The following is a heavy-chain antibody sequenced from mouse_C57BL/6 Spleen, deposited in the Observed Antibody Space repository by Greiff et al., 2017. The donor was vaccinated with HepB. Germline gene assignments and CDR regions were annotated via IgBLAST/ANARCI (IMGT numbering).Heavy chain of an antibody. Sequence: QVQLQQSGAELVKPGASVKMSCKASGYTFTSYWITWVKQRPGQGLEWIGDIYPGSGSTNYNEKFKSKATLTVDTSSSTAYMQLSSLTSEDSAVYYCAREEAIYYGNYLAWFAYWGQGTLVTVSA. V-gene: IGHV1-55*01. CDR2: IYPGSGST. D-gene: IGHD2-1*01. J-gene: IGHJ3*01. CDR1: GYTFTSYW. CDR3: AREEAIYYGNYLAWFAY.